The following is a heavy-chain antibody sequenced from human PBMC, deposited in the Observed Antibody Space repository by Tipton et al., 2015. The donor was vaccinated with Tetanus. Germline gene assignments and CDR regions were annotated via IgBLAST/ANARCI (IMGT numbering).Heavy chain of an antibody. CDR3: AGVLRSESVGWFDP. CDR1: GGSISSYY. D-gene: IGHD3-3*01. Sequence: TLSLTCTVSGGSISSYYWSWIRQPPGKGLGWIGYIYYSGSTNYNPSLKSRVTISVDTSKNQLSVRLSPVFAADTAVYYCAGVLRSESVGWFDPGAREPWSPCPQ. CDR2: IYYSGST. V-gene: IGHV4-59*08. J-gene: IGHJ5*02.